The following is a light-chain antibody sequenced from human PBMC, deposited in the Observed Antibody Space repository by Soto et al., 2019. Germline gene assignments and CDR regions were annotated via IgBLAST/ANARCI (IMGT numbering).Light chain of an antibody. CDR1: KLGDKY. Sequence: SYELTQPPSVSVSPGQTASLTCSGDKLGDKYACWYQQKPGQSTVLVIYQDTKRPSGIPERFSGSNSGNTATLTISETQTMDEADYYCQAWDSGTAVFGTGTKLTVL. CDR3: QAWDSGTAV. CDR2: QDT. J-gene: IGLJ1*01. V-gene: IGLV3-1*01.